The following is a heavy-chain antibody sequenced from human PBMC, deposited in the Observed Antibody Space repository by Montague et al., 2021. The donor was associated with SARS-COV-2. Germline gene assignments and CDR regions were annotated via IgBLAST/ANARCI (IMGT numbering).Heavy chain of an antibody. Sequence: SETLSLTCTVSGGSIRSSSYYWGWIRQPPGKGLEWIGSIYYSGSTYYNPSLKSRVTISVDTSKNQFSLKLSSVTAADTAVYYCARHRITIFVGGRFNYWGQGTLVTVSS. D-gene: IGHD3-9*01. CDR1: GGSIRSSSYY. V-gene: IGHV4-39*01. J-gene: IGHJ4*02. CDR3: ARHRITIFVGGRFNY. CDR2: IYYSGST.